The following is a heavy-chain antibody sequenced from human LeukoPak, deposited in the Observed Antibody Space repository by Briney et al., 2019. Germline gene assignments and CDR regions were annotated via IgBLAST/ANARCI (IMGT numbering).Heavy chain of an antibody. CDR3: ARGDSSGYYYFEY. CDR2: IYSGGST. D-gene: IGHD6-19*01. CDR1: GFTVSSNY. Sequence: GGSLRLSCAASGFTVSSNYMSWVRQAPGKGLEWVSGIYSGGSTYYADSVKGRFTISRDNSKNTLYLQMNSLRAEDTAVYYCARGDSSGYYYFEYWGQGTLVTVSS. V-gene: IGHV3-53*01. J-gene: IGHJ4*02.